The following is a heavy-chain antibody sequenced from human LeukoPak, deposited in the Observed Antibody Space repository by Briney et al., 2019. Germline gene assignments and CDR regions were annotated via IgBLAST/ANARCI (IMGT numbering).Heavy chain of an antibody. CDR2: INHSGTT. J-gene: IGHJ4*02. CDR1: GGSFSDYY. V-gene: IGHV4-34*01. Sequence: SETLSLTCAVYGGSFSDYYWSWIRQPPGKGLEWIGEINHSGTTNYNPSLKSRVSISLDTSKNQFSLKLTSVTAADTAVYYCARGLGGGNSIYFDYWGQGTLVTVSS. D-gene: IGHD4-23*01. CDR3: ARGLGGGNSIYFDY.